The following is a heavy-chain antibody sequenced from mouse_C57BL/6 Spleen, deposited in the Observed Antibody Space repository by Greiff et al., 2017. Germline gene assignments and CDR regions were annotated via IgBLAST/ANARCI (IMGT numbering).Heavy chain of an antibody. D-gene: IGHD1-1*01. J-gene: IGHJ2*01. Sequence: QVQLQQPGAELVRPGTSVKLSCKASGYTFTSYWMHWVKQRPGQGLEWIGVIDPSDSYTNYNSKFKGKATLTVDTSSSTAYMQLSSLTSEDSAVYYCASEGTTVVADYWGKGTTLTVSS. V-gene: IGHV1-59*01. CDR1: GYTFTSYW. CDR2: IDPSDSYT. CDR3: ASEGTTVVADY.